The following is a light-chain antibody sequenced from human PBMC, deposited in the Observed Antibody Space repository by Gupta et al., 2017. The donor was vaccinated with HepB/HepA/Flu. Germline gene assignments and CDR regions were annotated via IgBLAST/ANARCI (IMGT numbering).Light chain of an antibody. CDR3: HQYYDTPFT. Sequence: DIVMTQSPDSLAVFLGERATLNCKSSPSVLYSSNNKNFLAWYQQKPGQPPKLLIYWASTRESGVPDRFSGSGSGTDFTLTISSLQSEDAAVYYCHQYYDTPFTFGPGTKVDIK. V-gene: IGKV4-1*01. CDR1: PSVLYSSNNKNF. CDR2: WAS. J-gene: IGKJ3*01.